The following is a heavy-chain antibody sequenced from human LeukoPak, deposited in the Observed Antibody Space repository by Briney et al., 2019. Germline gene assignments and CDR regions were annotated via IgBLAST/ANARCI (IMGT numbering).Heavy chain of an antibody. V-gene: IGHV3-43*01. CDR2: ISWDGGST. D-gene: IGHD2-8*01. J-gene: IGHJ4*02. CDR1: GFTFSTFH. CDR3: AKEGTNGVCLDY. Sequence: PGGSLRLSCTASGFTFSTFHMHWVRQAPGKGLEWVSLISWDGGSTYYADSVKGRFTISRDNSKNSLYLQINSLRTEDTALYYCAKEGTNGVCLDYWGQGILVTVSS.